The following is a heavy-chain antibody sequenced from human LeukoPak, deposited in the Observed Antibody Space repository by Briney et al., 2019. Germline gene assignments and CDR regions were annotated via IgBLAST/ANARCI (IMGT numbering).Heavy chain of an antibody. V-gene: IGHV1-46*01. CDR1: GYTFTNYY. CDR2: INPSGGST. CDR3: ASIKYYYDSRDAFDI. D-gene: IGHD3-22*01. Sequence: ASVKLYCKASGYTFTNYYMHWVRQAPGQGLEWMGVINPSGGSTSYAQKFQGRVTMTRDTSTSTVYMELSSLRSEDTAVYYCASIKYYYDSRDAFDIWGQGTMVTVSS. J-gene: IGHJ3*02.